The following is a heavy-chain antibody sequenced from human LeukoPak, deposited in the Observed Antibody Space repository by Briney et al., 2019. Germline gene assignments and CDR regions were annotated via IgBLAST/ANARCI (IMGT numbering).Heavy chain of an antibody. V-gene: IGHV3-7*01. J-gene: IGHJ4*02. CDR1: GFTFSSYW. Sequence: GGSLRLSCAASGFTFSSYWMSWVRQAPGKGLEWVANIKEDESEQYYVDSVKGRFTISRDNAKNSLHMQMNSLTAEDTAVYYCVRPFGDYIGEYYFDYWGQGTLVTVSS. CDR3: VRPFGDYIGEYYFDY. D-gene: IGHD4-17*01. CDR2: IKEDESEQ.